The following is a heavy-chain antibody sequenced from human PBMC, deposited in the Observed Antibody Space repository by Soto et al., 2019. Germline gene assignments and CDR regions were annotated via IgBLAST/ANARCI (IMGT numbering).Heavy chain of an antibody. CDR3: AEGSIEYSADVDH. V-gene: IGHV3-23*01. J-gene: IGHJ4*01. CDR1: GFSFSSYA. CDR2: ISARVGSS. D-gene: IGHD5-12*01. Sequence: EVQLLESGGGLVQPGGSLRLACAASGFSFSSYAMVWVRQAPGKGLEWVSVISARVGSSYFADSVKGRFTNSKDNSKNVLSLEMSSLRAEDTATYFCAEGSIEYSADVDHWGHGALVLVSS.